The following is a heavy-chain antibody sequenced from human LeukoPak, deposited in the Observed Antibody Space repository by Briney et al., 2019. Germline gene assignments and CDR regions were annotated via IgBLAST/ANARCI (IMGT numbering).Heavy chain of an antibody. CDR1: GFDFTTYR. V-gene: IGHV3-21*01. Sequence: PGGSLRLSCAASGFDFTTYRMPWVRQAPGKGLEWVSSISSSISYIYYADSVKGRFTISRDNAKNSLYLQMNSLRAEDTAVYYCARALVPAAIGWRDYYYAMDVWGQGTTVTVSS. CDR2: ISSSISYI. D-gene: IGHD2-2*02. CDR3: ARALVPAAIGWRDYYYAMDV. J-gene: IGHJ6*02.